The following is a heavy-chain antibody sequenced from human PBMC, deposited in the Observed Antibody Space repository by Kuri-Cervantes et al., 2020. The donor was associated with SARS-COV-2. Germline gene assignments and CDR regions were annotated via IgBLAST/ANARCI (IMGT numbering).Heavy chain of an antibody. CDR1: GGSISSYY. D-gene: IGHD6-13*01. Sequence: SEPLSLTCTVSGGSISSYYWSWIRQPPGKGLEWIGYIYYSGSTNYNPSLKSRVTISVDTSKNQFSLKLSSVTAADTAVYYCARVAAAGTIDYWGQGTLVTVSS. J-gene: IGHJ4*02. CDR2: IYYSGST. V-gene: IGHV4-59*01. CDR3: ARVAAAGTIDY.